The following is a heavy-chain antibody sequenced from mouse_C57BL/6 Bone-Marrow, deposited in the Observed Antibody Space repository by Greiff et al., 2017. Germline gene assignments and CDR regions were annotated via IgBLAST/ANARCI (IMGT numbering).Heavy chain of an antibody. J-gene: IGHJ3*01. V-gene: IGHV1-50*01. CDR2: IDPSDSYT. Sequence: VQLQQPGAELVKPGASVKLSCKASGYTFTSYWMQWVKQRPGQGLEWIGEIDPSDSYTNYNQKFKGKATLTVATSSSTAYMQLSSLTSEDSAVYYCARSYPFAYWGQGTLVTVSA. CDR1: GYTFTSYW. CDR3: ARSYPFAY.